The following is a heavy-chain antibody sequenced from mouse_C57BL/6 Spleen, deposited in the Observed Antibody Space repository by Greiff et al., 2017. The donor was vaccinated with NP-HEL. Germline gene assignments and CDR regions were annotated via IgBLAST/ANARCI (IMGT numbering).Heavy chain of an antibody. CDR1: GFTFTSYW. V-gene: IGHV1-72*01. J-gene: IGHJ4*01. CDR2: IDPNSGGN. D-gene: IGHD1-1*01. CDR3: ARTNTTELATDMDY. Sequence: QVQLQQPGAELVKPGASVKLSCTASGFTFTSYWMHWVKQRPGRGLEWIGRIDPNSGGNKYNEKFKSKATLTVDKPSNTANMQLSSLTYEDSAVYYCARTNTTELATDMDYWGQGTSVTVSS.